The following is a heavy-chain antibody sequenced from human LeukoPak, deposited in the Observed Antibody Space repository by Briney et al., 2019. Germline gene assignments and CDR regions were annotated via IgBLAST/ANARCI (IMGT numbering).Heavy chain of an antibody. D-gene: IGHD3-22*01. V-gene: IGHV4-39*01. CDR1: GGSISSSSYY. J-gene: IGHJ4*02. CDR2: IYYSGST. CDR3: ARLYYDSSGYYQICYFDY. Sequence: PSETLSLTCTVSGGSISSSSYYWGWIRQPPGKGLEWIGSIYYSGSTYYNPSLKSRVTISVDTSKNQFSLNLSSVTAADTAVYYCARLYYDSSGYYQICYFDYCGQGTLVTVSS.